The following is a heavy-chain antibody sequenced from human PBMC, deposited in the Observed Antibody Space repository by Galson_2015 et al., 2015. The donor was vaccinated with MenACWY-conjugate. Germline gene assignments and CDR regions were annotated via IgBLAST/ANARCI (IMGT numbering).Heavy chain of an antibody. CDR1: GLIFSSYA. CDR2: MSGSGGSR. CDR3: AKTYCSRTNCREPNWCFDP. D-gene: IGHD2-2*01. Sequence: SLRLSCAASGLIFSSYAMSWVRQAPGKGLEWVSAMSGSGGSRNYADSVKGRFTISRDNSKNTLYLQMNSLRAEDTAVYYCAKTYCSRTNCREPNWCFDPWDRGTLVTVSS. J-gene: IGHJ2*01. V-gene: IGHV3-23*01.